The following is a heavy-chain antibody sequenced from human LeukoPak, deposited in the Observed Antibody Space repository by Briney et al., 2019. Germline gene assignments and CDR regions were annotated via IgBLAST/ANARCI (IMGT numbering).Heavy chain of an antibody. CDR3: VGQLGNSGHTG. J-gene: IGHJ4*02. CDR2: INSDGSST. V-gene: IGHV3-74*01. CDR1: GFTFSNYW. D-gene: IGHD5-12*01. Sequence: GGSLRLSCAASGFTFSNYWMHWVRQAPGKGLVWVSRINSDGSSTTYADSVKGRFTISRDNSKNTVYLQMNSLRAEDTAVYYCVGQLGNSGHTGWGQGTLVTVSS.